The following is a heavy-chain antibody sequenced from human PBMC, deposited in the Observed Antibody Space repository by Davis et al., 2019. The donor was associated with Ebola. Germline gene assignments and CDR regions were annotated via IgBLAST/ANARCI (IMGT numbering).Heavy chain of an antibody. CDR3: ARVNRYYYYGMDV. Sequence: GSLRLSCTVSGGSISSYYWSWIRQPPGKGLEWIGEINHSGSTNYNPSLKSRVTISVDTSKNQFSLKLSSVTAADTAVYYCARVNRYYYYGMDVWGQGTTVTVSS. J-gene: IGHJ6*02. CDR2: INHSGST. CDR1: GGSISSYY. D-gene: IGHD1-14*01. V-gene: IGHV4-34*01.